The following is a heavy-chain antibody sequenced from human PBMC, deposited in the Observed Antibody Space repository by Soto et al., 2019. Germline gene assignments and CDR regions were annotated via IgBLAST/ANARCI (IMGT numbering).Heavy chain of an antibody. V-gene: IGHV2-5*02. D-gene: IGHD6-19*01. J-gene: IGHJ4*02. Sequence: QITLKESGPTLVKPTQTLTLTCTFSGFSLSSTRMAVGWIRQPPGKALEWLALIYWDDDKGYSPFLKSRLTLTKDSSKNQVVLTMSNMDPVDTARYYCAHIVVAGLGYYFDYWGQGTLVTVSS. CDR3: AHIVVAGLGYYFDY. CDR1: GFSLSSTRMA. CDR2: IYWDDDK.